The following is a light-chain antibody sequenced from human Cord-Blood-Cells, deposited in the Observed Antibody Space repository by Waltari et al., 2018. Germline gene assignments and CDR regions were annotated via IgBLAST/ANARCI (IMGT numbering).Light chain of an antibody. CDR1: KLGDKY. CDR3: HAWVSSTGVV. V-gene: IGLV3-1*01. CDR2: QDS. Sequence: SYELTQPPSVSVSPGQTASITCSGDKLGDKYACWYQQKPGQSPVLVIYQDSKRPSGIPERFSGSNAGNTSTLTISGTQAMDEADYYCHAWVSSTGVVFGGGTKLTVL. J-gene: IGLJ2*01.